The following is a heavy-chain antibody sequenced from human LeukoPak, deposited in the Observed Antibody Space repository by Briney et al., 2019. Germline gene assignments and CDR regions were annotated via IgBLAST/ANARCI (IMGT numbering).Heavy chain of an antibody. CDR1: GGSFSGYY. V-gene: IGHV4-34*01. Sequence: PSETLSLTCAVYGGSFSGYYWSWIRQPPGKGLEWIGEINHSGSTNYNPSLKSRVTISVDTSKNQFSLKLSSVTAADTAVYYCARVTVVRPLDYWGQGTLVTVSS. J-gene: IGHJ4*02. CDR2: INHSGST. D-gene: IGHD4-23*01. CDR3: ARVTVVRPLDY.